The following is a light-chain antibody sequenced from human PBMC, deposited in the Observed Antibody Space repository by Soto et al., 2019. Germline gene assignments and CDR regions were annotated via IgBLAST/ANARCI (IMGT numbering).Light chain of an antibody. J-gene: IGKJ4*01. CDR2: GAS. Sequence: EIVMTQSPATLSVSPGERATLSCRASQSVSSNLAWYQQKPGQAPRLLIYGASTRATGIPARFSGSGSGTEFTLTISSLQSEDFAVYYCQQYNNCPPTFGGGTKVEIK. CDR3: QQYNNCPPT. V-gene: IGKV3-15*01. CDR1: QSVSSN.